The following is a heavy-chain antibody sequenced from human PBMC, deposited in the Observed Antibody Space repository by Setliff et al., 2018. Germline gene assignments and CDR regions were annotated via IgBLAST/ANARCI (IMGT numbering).Heavy chain of an antibody. D-gene: IGHD7-27*01. J-gene: IGHJ4*02. CDR3: VRDLHWGFDY. CDR2: VHSSGDQE. CDR1: RFTFSNYW. V-gene: IGHV3-30*02. Sequence: PGGSLRLSCAASRFTFSNYWMNWVRQAPGKGLEWVASVHSSGDQENSQGSMKGRFTVSRDTSRNTLFLQMNSLRAEDTAVYYCVRDLHWGFDYWGLGTLVTVSS.